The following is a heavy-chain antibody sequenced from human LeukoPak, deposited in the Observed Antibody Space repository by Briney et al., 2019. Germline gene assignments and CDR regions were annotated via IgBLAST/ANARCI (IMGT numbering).Heavy chain of an antibody. J-gene: IGHJ4*02. CDR1: GGTFSSYA. CDR2: ISAYNGNT. D-gene: IGHD1-1*01. Sequence: GASVKVSCKASGGTFSSYAISWVRQAPGQGLEWMGWISAYNGNTNYAQKLQGRVTMTTDTSTSTAYMELRSLRSDDTAVYYCARYHGIESFDYWGQGTLVTVSS. V-gene: IGHV1-18*01. CDR3: ARYHGIESFDY.